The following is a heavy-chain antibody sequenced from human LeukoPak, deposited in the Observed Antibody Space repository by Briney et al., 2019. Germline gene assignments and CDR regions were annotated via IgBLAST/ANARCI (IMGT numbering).Heavy chain of an antibody. V-gene: IGHV4-4*08. CDR3: ARRNDFDI. Sequence: SETLSLTCTVPGGSITGYYWSWIRQPPGKGLESIGYIYSSETTEYKPSLKSRVTISADTCKNQFSLKLASVTAADTAIYYCARRNDFDIWGQGTMVTVSS. CDR1: GGSITGYY. CDR2: IYSSETT. J-gene: IGHJ3*02.